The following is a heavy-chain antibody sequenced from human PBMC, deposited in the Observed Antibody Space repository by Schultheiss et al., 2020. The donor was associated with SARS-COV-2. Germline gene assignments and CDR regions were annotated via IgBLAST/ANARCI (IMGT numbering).Heavy chain of an antibody. Sequence: GGSLRLSCAASGFTFSSYGMHWVRQAPGKGLEWVAVIWYDGSNKYYADSVKGRFTISRDNFKNTLYLQMNSLRAEDTAVYYCARDRAVAGGYYYYGMDVWGQGTTVTVSS. CDR3: ARDRAVAGGYYYYGMDV. CDR2: IWYDGSNK. CDR1: GFTFSSYG. J-gene: IGHJ6*02. V-gene: IGHV3-33*08. D-gene: IGHD6-19*01.